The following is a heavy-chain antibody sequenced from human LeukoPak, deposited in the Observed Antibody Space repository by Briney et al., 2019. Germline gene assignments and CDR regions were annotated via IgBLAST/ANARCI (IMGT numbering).Heavy chain of an antibody. Sequence: GGSLRLSCAASGFTFSSYAMTWVRQAPGKGLEWVSVISGSGSNTDYADSVKGRFTISRDNSKNTVYLQMNSLRAEDTAVYYCAKDGDVVVPGAFPEHWGQGTLVTVSS. CDR1: GFTFSSYA. CDR2: ISGSGSNT. V-gene: IGHV3-23*01. CDR3: AKDGDVVVPGAFPEH. D-gene: IGHD2-2*01. J-gene: IGHJ4*02.